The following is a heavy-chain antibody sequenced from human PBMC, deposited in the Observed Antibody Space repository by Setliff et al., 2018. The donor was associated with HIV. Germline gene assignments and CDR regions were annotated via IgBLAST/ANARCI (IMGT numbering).Heavy chain of an antibody. D-gene: IGHD3-3*01. CDR1: GYTFTSYG. V-gene: IGHV1-18*01. J-gene: IGHJ3*02. CDR3: ARVAWYYSFWSGLGDAFDI. CDR2: ISAYSGNT. Sequence: GASVKVSCKASGYTFTSYGISWVRQAPGQGLEWMGWISAYSGNTNYAQKLQGRVTMTTDTYTSTAYMALRSLRSDDTAVYYCARVAWYYSFWSGLGDAFDIWGQGTMVTVSS.